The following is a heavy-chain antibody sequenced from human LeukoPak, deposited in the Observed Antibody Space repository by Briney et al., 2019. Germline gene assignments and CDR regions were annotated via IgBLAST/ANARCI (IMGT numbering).Heavy chain of an antibody. V-gene: IGHV4-38-2*01. CDR1: GYSITSGYY. CDR2: IYHSGTT. D-gene: IGHD2-2*01. CDR3: ARGQLTYCSSTSCYGRTWFVP. Sequence: SETLSLTCAVSGYSITSGYYWGWIRQPPGKGLEWIGSIYHSGTTYYNPSLKSRVSISVDTSKIQFSLRLSSVTAADTAMYSCARGQLTYCSSTSCYGRTWFVPWGQGTLVTVSS. J-gene: IGHJ5*02.